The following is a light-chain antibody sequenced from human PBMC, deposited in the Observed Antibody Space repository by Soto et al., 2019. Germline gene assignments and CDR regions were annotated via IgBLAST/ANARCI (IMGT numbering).Light chain of an antibody. CDR2: GAS. J-gene: IGKJ5*01. V-gene: IGKV3-15*01. CDR3: QQYNHWPPIT. Sequence: IVMTLSPATLSVSKGEKATLSCRASQSVKTNLAWYQQKPGQAPRLLIYGASTRATGISARFSGSGSGTEVTLSIIGLQSEDFAVYFCQQYNHWPPITFGPGTRLEIK. CDR1: QSVKTN.